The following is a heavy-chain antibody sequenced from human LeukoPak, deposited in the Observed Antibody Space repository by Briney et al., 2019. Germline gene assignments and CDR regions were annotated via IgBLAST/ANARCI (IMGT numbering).Heavy chain of an antibody. D-gene: IGHD5-12*01. CDR2: IYSGGST. CDR1: GFTFSSYA. CDR3: ARGGGYEPFGY. J-gene: IGHJ4*02. Sequence: GGSLRLSCAASGFTFSSYAMSWVRQAPGKGLEWVSVIYSGGSTYYADSVKGRFTISRDNSKNTLYLQMNSLRAEDTAVYYCARGGGYEPFGYWGQGTLVTVSS. V-gene: IGHV3-66*01.